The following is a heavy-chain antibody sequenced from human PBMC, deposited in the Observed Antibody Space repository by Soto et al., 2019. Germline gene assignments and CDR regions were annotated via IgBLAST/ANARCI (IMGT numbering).Heavy chain of an antibody. V-gene: IGHV3-30*18. CDR2: ISYDGSNK. CDR1: GFTLNNYG. CDR3: AKTSYYGSGSYSLGYMDV. J-gene: IGHJ6*03. D-gene: IGHD3-10*01. Sequence: SLRLSCAASGFTLNNYGMHWVRQAPGKGLEWVTVISYDGSNKYYADSVRGRFTISRDNSKNTLYLQMNSLRAEDTAVYYCAKTSYYGSGSYSLGYMDVWGKGTTVTVSS.